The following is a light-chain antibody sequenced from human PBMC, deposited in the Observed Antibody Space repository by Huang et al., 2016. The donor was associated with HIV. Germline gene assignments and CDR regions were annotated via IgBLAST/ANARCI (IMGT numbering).Light chain of an antibody. CDR2: EAS. CDR3: QQYESVPLT. J-gene: IGKJ4*01. CDR1: HDIRNF. V-gene: IGKV1-33*01. Sequence: DIQLTQSPVFLSVFVGDRVTISCQSIHDIRNFLNWYQQKPGKAPKLLIYEASYLQTGVPSRFSANGSGTDFTLPISSLHPEDLATYFFQQYESVPLTFGGGTKVQIK.